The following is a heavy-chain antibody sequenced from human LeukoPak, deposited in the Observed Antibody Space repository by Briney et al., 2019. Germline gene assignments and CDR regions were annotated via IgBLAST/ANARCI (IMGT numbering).Heavy chain of an antibody. V-gene: IGHV3-7*01. J-gene: IGHJ4*02. CDR1: GFTFSSYW. D-gene: IGHD3-22*01. Sequence: GGSLRLSCTASGFTFSSYWMSWVRQAPGKGLEWVANTDQVEGERYYVDSMKGRFIISRDNAKNSLFLQMSSLRVEDTVVYYCARDGVRGSYDHSPFDYWGQGILVTVAS. CDR3: ARDGVRGSYDHSPFDY. CDR2: TDQVEGER.